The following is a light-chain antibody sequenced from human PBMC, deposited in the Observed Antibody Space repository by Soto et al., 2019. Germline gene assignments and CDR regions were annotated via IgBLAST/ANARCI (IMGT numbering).Light chain of an antibody. CDR3: QQYGSSPPIT. Sequence: ELVLTQSPGTLSLSPGERATLSCRASQSVSSSYLAWYQQKPGQAPRLLIYGASRRATGIPDRFSGSGSGTDFTLTISRLEPEDFAVYYCQQYGSSPPITFVQGTRLEIK. CDR1: QSVSSSY. J-gene: IGKJ5*01. V-gene: IGKV3-20*01. CDR2: GAS.